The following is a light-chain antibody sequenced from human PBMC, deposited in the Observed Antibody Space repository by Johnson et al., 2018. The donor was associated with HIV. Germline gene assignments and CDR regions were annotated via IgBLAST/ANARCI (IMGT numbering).Light chain of an antibody. Sequence: QSVLTQSPSVSAAPGQKVTISCSGSSSNIGDNYVSWYQHLPGTAPKLLIYDNDKRPLGIPDRFSGSKSGTSATLGITGLQTGDEADYYCGTWDNSLTPFFSFGTATKVTVL. CDR2: DND. CDR1: SSNIGDNY. CDR3: GTWDNSLTPFFS. V-gene: IGLV1-51*01. J-gene: IGLJ1*01.